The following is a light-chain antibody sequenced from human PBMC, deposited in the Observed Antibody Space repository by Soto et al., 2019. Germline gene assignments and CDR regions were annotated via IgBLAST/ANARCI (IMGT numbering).Light chain of an antibody. V-gene: IGLV8-61*01. CDR1: SGSVSTSNY. J-gene: IGLJ3*02. CDR2: FTN. Sequence: QTVVTQEPSFSVSPGTTVTLTCGLSSGSVSTSNYPHWYQQTPGQAPRPLIYFTNIRSSGVPDRFSGSILGNKAALTITGAQADDESDYYCDLYMGSGYWVFGGGTKVTVL. CDR3: DLYMGSGYWV.